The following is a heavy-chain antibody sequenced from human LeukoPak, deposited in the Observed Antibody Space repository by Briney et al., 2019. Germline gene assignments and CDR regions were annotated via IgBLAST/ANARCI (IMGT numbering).Heavy chain of an antibody. CDR3: ARDPATSSSKRFDY. D-gene: IGHD6-13*01. CDR1: GFTFSSYA. V-gene: IGHV3-23*01. CDR2: ISGSGGST. J-gene: IGHJ4*02. Sequence: GGSLRLSCAASGFTFSSYAMSWVRQAPGKGLEWVSAISGSGGSTYYADSVKGRFTISRDNAKNSLYLQMNSQRAEDTAVYYCARDPATSSSKRFDYWGQGTLVTVSS.